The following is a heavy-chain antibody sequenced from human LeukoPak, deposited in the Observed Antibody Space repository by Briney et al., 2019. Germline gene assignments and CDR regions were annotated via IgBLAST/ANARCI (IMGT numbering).Heavy chain of an antibody. D-gene: IGHD3-9*01. CDR2: INPNSGGT. CDR1: GYTFTGYY. CDR3: ARASGIYFDWLLSRWYFDY. Sequence: ASVKVSCKASGYTFTGYYMHWVRQAPGQGLEWMGWINPNSGGTNYAQKFQGRVTMTRDTSISTAYMELSRLRSDDTAVYYCARASGIYFDWLLSRWYFDYWGQGTLVTVSS. V-gene: IGHV1-2*02. J-gene: IGHJ4*02.